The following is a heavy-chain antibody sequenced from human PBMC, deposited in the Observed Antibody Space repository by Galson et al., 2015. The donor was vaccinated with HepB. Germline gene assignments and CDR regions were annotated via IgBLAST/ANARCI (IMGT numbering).Heavy chain of an antibody. J-gene: IGHJ4*02. D-gene: IGHD3-3*01. V-gene: IGHV3-49*03. Sequence: SLRLSCAGSGFRFGDYAMTWFRQAPGKGLEWVGFIRSKSYGGTTEYAASVKGRFTISRDDSKSIAYPQMNSLKTEDTAVYYCARDFWSGYYKGAYWGQGTLVTVSS. CDR1: GFRFGDYA. CDR2: IRSKSYGGTT. CDR3: ARDFWSGYYKGAY.